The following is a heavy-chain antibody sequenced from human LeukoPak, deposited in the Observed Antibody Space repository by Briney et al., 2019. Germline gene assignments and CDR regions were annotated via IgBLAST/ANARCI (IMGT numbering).Heavy chain of an antibody. D-gene: IGHD3-16*01. V-gene: IGHV3-64*01. CDR1: GFTFSSYA. CDR2: ISSIGGST. CDR3: ARGGVYDYVWGSFGY. J-gene: IGHJ4*02. Sequence: GGSLRLSCAASGFTFSSYAMHWVRQAPGKGLEYVSAISSIGGSTYYANSVKGRFTISKDNSKNTLYLQMGSLRAEDMAVYYCARGGVYDYVWGSFGYWGQGTLVTVSS.